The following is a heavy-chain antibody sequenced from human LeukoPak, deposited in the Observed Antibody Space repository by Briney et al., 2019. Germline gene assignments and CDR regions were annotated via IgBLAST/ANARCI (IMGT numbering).Heavy chain of an antibody. CDR1: GFTFSDAW. Sequence: EGSLRLSCAATGFTFSDAWMTWLRQAPGKGLEWVGRIKSKSAGGTTEYAAPVKGRSTISRDDSKDTLFLQMNSLKTEDTAMYYCTADVPTMVAQIDYWGQGTRVTVSS. CDR2: IKSKSAGGTT. CDR3: TADVPTMVAQIDY. D-gene: IGHD4/OR15-4a*01. V-gene: IGHV3-15*01. J-gene: IGHJ4*02.